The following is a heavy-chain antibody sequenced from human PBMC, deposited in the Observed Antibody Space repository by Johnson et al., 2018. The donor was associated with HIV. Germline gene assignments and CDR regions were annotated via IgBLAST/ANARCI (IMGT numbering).Heavy chain of an antibody. CDR3: AKDFGYPRPRDAFDI. J-gene: IGHJ3*02. D-gene: IGHD5-12*01. CDR2: IQFDGSHK. V-gene: IGHV3-30*02. Sequence: QVQLVESGGGVVRPGGSLRLTCKASGFSFSNYAIHWVRQAPGKGLEWVTFIQFDGSHKYYADSVKGRFTISRDNSKNTLYLQMNSLRAEDTAVYYCAKDFGYPRPRDAFDIWGQGTMVTVSS. CDR1: GFSFSNYA.